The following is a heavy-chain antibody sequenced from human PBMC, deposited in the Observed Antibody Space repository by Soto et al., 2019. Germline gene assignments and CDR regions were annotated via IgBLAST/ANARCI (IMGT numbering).Heavy chain of an antibody. D-gene: IGHD3-3*01. CDR3: ARSGFWNGYFEY. Sequence: SETLSLTCAVHGGSFSGYYWALIRQPPGKGLEWIGEINHIGSAKYSPSIESRLTISIDTSKSQFSLKLNSVTAADTGVYYCARSGFWNGYFEYWGEGGLVTVSS. CDR1: GGSFSGYY. V-gene: IGHV4-34*01. J-gene: IGHJ4*02. CDR2: INHIGSA.